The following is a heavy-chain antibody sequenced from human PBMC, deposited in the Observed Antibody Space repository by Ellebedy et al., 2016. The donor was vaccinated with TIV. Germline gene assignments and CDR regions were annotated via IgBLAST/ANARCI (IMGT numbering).Heavy chain of an antibody. D-gene: IGHD3-3*01. J-gene: IGHJ6*02. Sequence: ASVKVSCKASGATFFSYAFHWVRQAPGQGLEWMGIFNPTGNDTSYTQKLQGRVTMTRDTSTSTAYMELSSLRSEDTAVYYCARGNPNYDFWSGYLPGSMDVWGQGTTVTVSS. CDR2: FNPTGNDT. CDR3: ARGNPNYDFWSGYLPGSMDV. V-gene: IGHV1-46*04. CDR1: GATFFSYA.